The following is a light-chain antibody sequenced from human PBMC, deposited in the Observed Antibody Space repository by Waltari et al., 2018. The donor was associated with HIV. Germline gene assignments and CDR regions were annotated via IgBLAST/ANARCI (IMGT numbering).Light chain of an antibody. CDR1: QRVLYSSNNKNY. V-gene: IGKV4-1*01. CDR2: WAA. Sequence: DIVMTQSPDSLAVSLGERATINCKSSQRVLYSSNNKNYLAWYQQKPGQPPKLLIYWAATRESGVPGRCSGSGSGTDFTLTISSLQAEDVAVYYCQQYYSTPPAFGPGTKVDIK. CDR3: QQYYSTPPA. J-gene: IGKJ3*01.